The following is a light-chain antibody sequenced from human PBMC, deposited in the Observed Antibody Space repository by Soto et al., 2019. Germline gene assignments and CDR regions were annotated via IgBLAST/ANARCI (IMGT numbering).Light chain of an antibody. CDR1: QSISSW. J-gene: IGKJ2*01. CDR2: KAS. V-gene: IGKV1-5*03. CDR3: QHYSSSPYT. Sequence: DIQMTQSPSTLSASVGDRVTITCRASQSISSWLAWYQQKPGKAPNLLIYKASSLESGVPSRFSGSGSGREFTLTISSLQPDDFATYYCQHYSSSPYTFGQGTKLEIK.